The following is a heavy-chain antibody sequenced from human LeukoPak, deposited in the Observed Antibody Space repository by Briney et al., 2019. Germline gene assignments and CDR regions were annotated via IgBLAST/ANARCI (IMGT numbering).Heavy chain of an antibody. Sequence: SETLSLTCTVSGGSVNNNAYYWGWVRQPPGKGLEYIGNVYYSGITYYNPSLQSRVTISVDTSNNQFSLKLSSVTAADTAVYYCARHTYYDFWSGYRELRNNWFDPWGQGTLVTVSS. CDR1: GGSVNNNAYY. CDR2: VYYSGIT. V-gene: IGHV4-39*01. CDR3: ARHTYYDFWSGYRELRNNWFDP. J-gene: IGHJ5*02. D-gene: IGHD3-3*01.